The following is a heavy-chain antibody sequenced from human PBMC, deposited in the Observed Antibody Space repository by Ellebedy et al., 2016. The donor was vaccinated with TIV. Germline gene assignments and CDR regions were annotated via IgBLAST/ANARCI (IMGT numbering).Heavy chain of an antibody. CDR1: GFAFGDYS. V-gene: IGHV3-48*02. CDR3: ARDPKQMTHFDY. Sequence: PGGSLRLSCAASGFAFGDYSFHWVRQAPGKGLEWVSYISFSRVTIYYADSVKGRFTISADDAKQTVYLQMNSLRDEGTAVYYCARDPKQMTHFDYWGQGTLVTVSS. J-gene: IGHJ4*02. D-gene: IGHD5-24*01. CDR2: ISFSRVTI.